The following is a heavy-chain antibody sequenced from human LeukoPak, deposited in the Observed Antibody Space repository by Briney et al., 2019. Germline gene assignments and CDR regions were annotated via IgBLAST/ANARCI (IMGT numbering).Heavy chain of an antibody. J-gene: IGHJ4*02. CDR2: IYYSGHT. Sequence: SETLSLTCAVYGYFISSGYYWGWIRQPPGKGLEWIGSIYYSGHTYYNPSLKSRVTISVDTSKNQFSLELISVSAPDTAVYYCARENYGDYSLDYWGQGTLVTVSS. CDR1: GYFISSGYY. V-gene: IGHV4-38-2*02. D-gene: IGHD4-17*01. CDR3: ARENYGDYSLDY.